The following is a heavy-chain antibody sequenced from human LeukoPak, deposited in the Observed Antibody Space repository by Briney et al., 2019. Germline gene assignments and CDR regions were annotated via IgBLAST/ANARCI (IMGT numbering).Heavy chain of an antibody. J-gene: IGHJ4*02. D-gene: IGHD6-6*01. CDR3: ARDVGARLSGF. CDR1: GYSISSGYY. Sequence: SETLSLTCTVSGYSISSGYYWGWIRQPPGKGLEWIGSIYDSGSSYYNPSLKTRVTMSVDKSKNQFSLILSSVTAADTAVYYCARDVGARLSGFWGQGTLVTVSS. V-gene: IGHV4-38-2*02. CDR2: IYDSGSS.